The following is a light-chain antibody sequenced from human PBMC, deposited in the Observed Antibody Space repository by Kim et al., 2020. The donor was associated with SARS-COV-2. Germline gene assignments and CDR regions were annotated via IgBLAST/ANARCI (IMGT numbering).Light chain of an antibody. CDR2: EVD. CDR1: NL. J-gene: IGLJ2*01. Sequence: NLVSWYKQHPDKAPKLIIYEVDKRPSGVSHRFSGAKSGNTASLTISGLQAYDEADYYCSSYAGSTTFVVFGGGTQLTVL. V-gene: IGLV2-23*02. CDR3: SSYAGSTTFVV.